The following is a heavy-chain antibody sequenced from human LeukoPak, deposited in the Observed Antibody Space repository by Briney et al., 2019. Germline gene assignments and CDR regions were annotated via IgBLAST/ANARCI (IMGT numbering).Heavy chain of an antibody. D-gene: IGHD6-19*01. Sequence: ASAKVSFKASGYDFTSVGITWVRRAPGQGLEWMGWISPYNGNTRYAQKFQGRVAMTTDTSTTTAYMELRGLRFNDTAVYYCARAGPGSGWYFDYWGQGTLVTVSS. CDR1: GYDFTSVG. CDR2: ISPYNGNT. J-gene: IGHJ4*02. V-gene: IGHV1-18*01. CDR3: ARAGPGSGWYFDY.